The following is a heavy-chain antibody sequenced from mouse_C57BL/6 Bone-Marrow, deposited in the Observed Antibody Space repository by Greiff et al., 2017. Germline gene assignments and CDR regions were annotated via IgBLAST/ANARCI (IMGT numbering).Heavy chain of an antibody. J-gene: IGHJ1*03. V-gene: IGHV5-16*01. Sequence: EVQLQESEGGLVQPGSSMKLSCTASGFTFSDYYMAWVRQVPEKGLEWVANINYDGSSTYYLDSLKSRFIISRDNAKNILYLQMSSLKSEDTATYYCAREDYDYWYFDVWGTGTTVTVSS. CDR2: INYDGSST. CDR3: AREDYDYWYFDV. CDR1: GFTFSDYY. D-gene: IGHD2-4*01.